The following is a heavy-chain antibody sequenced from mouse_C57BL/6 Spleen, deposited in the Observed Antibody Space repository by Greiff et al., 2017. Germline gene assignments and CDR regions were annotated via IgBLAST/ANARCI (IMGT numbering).Heavy chain of an antibody. CDR1: GYTFTSYW. V-gene: IGHV1-72*01. D-gene: IGHD2-4*01. CDR3: ARSDDYPYYFDY. Sequence: QVQLQQPGAELVKPGASVTLSCKASGYTFTSYWMPWVKQRPGRGLEWIGRIDPNSGGTKYNEKFKSKATLTVDKPSSTASMQLSSLASEDSAVYYCARSDDYPYYFDYWGQGTTLTVSS. CDR2: IDPNSGGT. J-gene: IGHJ2*01.